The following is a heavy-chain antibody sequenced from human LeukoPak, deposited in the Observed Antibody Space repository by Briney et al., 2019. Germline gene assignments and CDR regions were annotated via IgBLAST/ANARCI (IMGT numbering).Heavy chain of an antibody. J-gene: IGHJ4*02. V-gene: IGHV3-30-3*01. Sequence: GGSLRLSCAASGFTFSSYAMHWVRQAPGKGLEWVAVISYDGSNKYYADSVKGRFTISRDNSKNTLYLQMNSLRAEDTAVYYCATVGYCSSTSCHTTDFDYWGQGTLVTVSS. CDR3: ATVGYCSSTSCHTTDFDY. D-gene: IGHD2-2*02. CDR1: GFTFSSYA. CDR2: ISYDGSNK.